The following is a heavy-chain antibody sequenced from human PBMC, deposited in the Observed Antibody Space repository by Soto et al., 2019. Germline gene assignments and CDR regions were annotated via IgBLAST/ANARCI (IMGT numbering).Heavy chain of an antibody. D-gene: IGHD3-16*02. CDR2: MNPHSGNA. CDR1: GYTFTSYD. J-gene: IGHJ6*02. V-gene: IGHV1-8*01. CDR3: ARYRFYYHGLDV. Sequence: ASVKVSCKASGYTFTSYDIHWVRQASGQGFEGMGCMNPHSGNAEFAQVFQGRVTMTRTTSTTSAYMVLSVLRSDDAVVYCGARYRFYYHGLDVWGQGTTVTVSS.